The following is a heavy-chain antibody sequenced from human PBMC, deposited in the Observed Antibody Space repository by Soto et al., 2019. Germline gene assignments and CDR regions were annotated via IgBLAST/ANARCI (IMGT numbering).Heavy chain of an antibody. J-gene: IGHJ4*02. Sequence: QAQLVESGGGVVQPGRSLRLSCAASGFTFSSYGMHWVRQAPGKGLDWVAAISYDGSNQYYADSVKGRFTISRDDSKNTLYWQVNSRSPEDTAVYYWAKLMYSSERSGCSIDYGGQGTRVTVSS. CDR1: GFTFSSYG. V-gene: IGHV3-30*18. D-gene: IGHD3-3*01. CDR2: ISYDGSNQ. CDR3: AKLMYSSERSGCSIDY.